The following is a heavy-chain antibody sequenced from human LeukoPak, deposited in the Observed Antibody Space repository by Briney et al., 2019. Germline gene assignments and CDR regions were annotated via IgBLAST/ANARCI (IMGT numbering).Heavy chain of an antibody. CDR2: INHSGST. CDR1: GGSISSSSYY. CDR3: ASYSSGWYRALDY. V-gene: IGHV4-39*07. D-gene: IGHD6-19*01. Sequence: PSETLSLTCTVSGGSISSSSYYWGWIRQPPGKGLEWIGEINHSGSTNYNPSLKSRVTISVDTSKNQFSLKLSSVTAADTAVYYCASYSSGWYRALDYWGQGTLVTVSS. J-gene: IGHJ4*02.